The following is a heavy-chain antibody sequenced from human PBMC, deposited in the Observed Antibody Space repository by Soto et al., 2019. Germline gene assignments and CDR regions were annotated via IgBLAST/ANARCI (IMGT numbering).Heavy chain of an antibody. V-gene: IGHV3-23*01. CDR2: ISGGGGIT. Sequence: EVQLLESGGGLVQPGGSLRLSCAASGFTFSSYAMTWVRQAPGKGLEWVSSISGGGGITYYADSVEGRFTISRDNSKNTLYVQMHSLRAEDTAVYYCAKGVQDCTTTSCPPEFWGQGTLLTVSS. D-gene: IGHD2-2*01. CDR1: GFTFSSYA. J-gene: IGHJ4*02. CDR3: AKGVQDCTTTSCPPEF.